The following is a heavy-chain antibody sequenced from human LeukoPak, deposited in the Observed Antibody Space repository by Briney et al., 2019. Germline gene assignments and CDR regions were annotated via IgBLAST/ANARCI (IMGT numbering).Heavy chain of an antibody. CDR1: GFTFSSYW. CDR2: IKQDGSEK. CDR3: VKDSGWFHFDS. D-gene: IGHD6-19*01. V-gene: IGHV3-7*03. Sequence: PGGSLRLSCAASGFTFSSYWMRWVRQAPGKGLEWVANIKQDGSEKNYVDSVKGRFTISRDNAKNSLYLQMNSLRAEDTAVYYCVKDSGWFHFDSWGQGTLVTVSS. J-gene: IGHJ4*02.